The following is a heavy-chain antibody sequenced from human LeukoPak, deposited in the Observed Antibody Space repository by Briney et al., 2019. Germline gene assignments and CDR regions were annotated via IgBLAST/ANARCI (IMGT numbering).Heavy chain of an antibody. CDR2: IYYSGST. CDR1: GASVSDGNYY. J-gene: IGHJ5*02. Sequence: SETLSLTCSVSGASVSDGNYYWSWIRQPPGKGLEWIGYIYYSGSTNYNPSLKSRVTISVDTSKNQFSLKLSSVTAADTAVYYCARGSVVDASWFDPWGQGTLVTVSS. V-gene: IGHV4-61*01. D-gene: IGHD3-16*02. CDR3: ARGSVVDASWFDP.